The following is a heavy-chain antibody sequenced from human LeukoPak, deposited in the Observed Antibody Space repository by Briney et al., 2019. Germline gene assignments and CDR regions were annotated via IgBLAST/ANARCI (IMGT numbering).Heavy chain of an antibody. CDR3: ARDFGYYGSGSYIH. CDR1: GYTFTGYY. V-gene: IGHV1-2*06. CDR2: INPNSGGT. J-gene: IGHJ4*02. Sequence: ASVKVSCKASGYTFTGYYMHWVRQAPGQGLEWMGRINPNSGGTNYAQKLQGRVTMTRDTSISTAYMELSRLRSDDTAVYYCARDFGYYGSGSYIHWGQGTLVTVSS. D-gene: IGHD3-10*01.